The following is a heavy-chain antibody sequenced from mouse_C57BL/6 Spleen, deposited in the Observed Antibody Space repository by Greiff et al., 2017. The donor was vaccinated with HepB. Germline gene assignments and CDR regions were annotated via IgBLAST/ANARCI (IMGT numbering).Heavy chain of an antibody. CDR2: IWSGGST. D-gene: IGHD1-1*01. V-gene: IGHV2-2*01. J-gene: IGHJ4*01. Sequence: VQGVESGPGLVQPSQSLSITCTVSGFSLTSYGVHWVRQSPGKGLEWLGVIWSGGSTDYNAAFISRLSISKDNSKSLVFLKMNSLQADDTAIYYCARKGGYYYGSSLYYAMDYWGQGTSVTVSS. CDR1: GFSLTSYG. CDR3: ARKGGYYYGSSLYYAMDY.